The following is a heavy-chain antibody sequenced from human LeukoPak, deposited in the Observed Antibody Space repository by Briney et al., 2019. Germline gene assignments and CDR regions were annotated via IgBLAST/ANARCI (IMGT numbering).Heavy chain of an antibody. CDR1: GYTFTSYG. D-gene: IGHD3-16*01. V-gene: IGHV1-18*01. Sequence: GASVKVSCKASGYTFTSYGINWVRQAPGQGLEWMGWISAYNGNTNYAQKLQGRVTITRDTSASTAFMELSSLRSEDTAVYYCARDLWGPRGYFDYWGQGTLVTVSS. J-gene: IGHJ4*02. CDR3: ARDLWGPRGYFDY. CDR2: ISAYNGNT.